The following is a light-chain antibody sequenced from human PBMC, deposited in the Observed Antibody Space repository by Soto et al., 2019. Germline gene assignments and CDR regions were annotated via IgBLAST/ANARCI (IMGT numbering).Light chain of an antibody. CDR1: QSLLYSNGFNC. Sequence: DIVMTQSPLSLSVTPGASAAISCRSSQSLLYSNGFNCLDWYLQKPGQSPQLLIYMASYRASGVSDRLSGSGSGTDFTVEISRVEAEDVEVYYCMQALQNPWTFGQGTKVEIK. CDR2: MAS. J-gene: IGKJ1*01. V-gene: IGKV2-28*01. CDR3: MQALQNPWT.